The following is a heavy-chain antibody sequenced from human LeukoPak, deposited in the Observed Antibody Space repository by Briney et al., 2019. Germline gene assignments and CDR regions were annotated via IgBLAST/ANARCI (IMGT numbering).Heavy chain of an antibody. Sequence: SETLSLTCTVSGGSISSYSWSWIRQPPGKGLEWTGYIYNSGSTNYNPSLKSRVTISVDTSKNQFSLKLISVTAADTAVYYCARDSASGYSSSWYYFDYWGQGTLVTVSS. CDR2: IYNSGST. D-gene: IGHD6-13*01. V-gene: IGHV4-59*01. CDR3: ARDSASGYSSSWYYFDY. J-gene: IGHJ4*02. CDR1: GGSISSYS.